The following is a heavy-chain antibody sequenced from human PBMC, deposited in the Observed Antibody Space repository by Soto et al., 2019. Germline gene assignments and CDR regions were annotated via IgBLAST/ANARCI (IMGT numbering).Heavy chain of an antibody. J-gene: IGHJ4*02. CDR1: GGSISSSSYY. CDR2: IYYSGST. D-gene: IGHD2-2*01. CDR3: ARQGDCSSTSCPPLGY. Sequence: SETLSLTCTVSGGSISSSSYYWGWIRQPPGKGLEWIGSIYYSGSTYYNPSLKSRVTISVDTSKNQFSLKLSSVTAADTAVYYCARQGDCSSTSCPPLGYWGQGTLVTVSS. V-gene: IGHV4-39*01.